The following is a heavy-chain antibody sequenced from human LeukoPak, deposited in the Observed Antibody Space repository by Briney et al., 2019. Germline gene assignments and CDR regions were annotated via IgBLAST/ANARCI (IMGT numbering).Heavy chain of an antibody. D-gene: IGHD3-16*01. CDR2: IKQDGSEK. Sequence: GGSLRLSCAASGFTFSSYWMSWVRQAPGKGLEWVTNIKQDGSEKYYVDSVKGRFTISRDNAKNSLYLQMNSLRAEDTAVYYCARDRRPRGGYLDYWGQGTLVTVSS. CDR1: GFTFSSYW. J-gene: IGHJ4*02. CDR3: ARDRRPRGGYLDY. V-gene: IGHV3-7*01.